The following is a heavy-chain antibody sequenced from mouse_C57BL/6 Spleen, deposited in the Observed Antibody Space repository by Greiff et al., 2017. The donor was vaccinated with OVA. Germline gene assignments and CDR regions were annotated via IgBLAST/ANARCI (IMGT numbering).Heavy chain of an antibody. D-gene: IGHD2-5*01. CDR1: GYSFTGYF. CDR2: INPYNGDT. Sequence: EVQLVESGPELVKPGDSVKISCKASGYSFTGYFMNWVMQSHGKSLEWIGRINPYNGDTFYNQKFKGKATLTVDKSSSTAHMELRSLTSEDSAVYYCARDSKYGYFDVWGTGTTVTVSS. CDR3: ARDSKYGYFDV. V-gene: IGHV1-20*01. J-gene: IGHJ1*03.